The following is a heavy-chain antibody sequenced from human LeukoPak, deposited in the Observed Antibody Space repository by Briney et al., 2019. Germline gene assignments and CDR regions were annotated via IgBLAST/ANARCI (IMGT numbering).Heavy chain of an antibody. D-gene: IGHD2-21*02. V-gene: IGHV1-8*01. CDR3: ASAYCGGDCHSANYYYGMDV. J-gene: IGHJ6*02. CDR1: GYTFTSYD. Sequence: GASVKVSCKASGYTFTSYDINWVRQATGQGREWMGWMNPNSGNTGYAQKFQGRVTMTRNTSISTAYMELSSLRSEDTAVYYCASAYCGGDCHSANYYYGMDVWGQGTTVTVSS. CDR2: MNPNSGNT.